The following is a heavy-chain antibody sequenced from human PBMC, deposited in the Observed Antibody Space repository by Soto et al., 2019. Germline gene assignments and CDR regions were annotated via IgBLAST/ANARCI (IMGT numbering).Heavy chain of an antibody. CDR1: GFSLSTSGMC. V-gene: IGHV2-70*01. Sequence: GSGPTLVNPTQTLTLTCTFSGFSLSTSGMCVSWIRQPPGKALEWLALIDWDDDKYYSTSLKTRLTISKDTSKNQVVLTMTNMDPVDTATYYCARIPLGYCSGGRCPDDYYAMDVWGQGTTVTVSS. CDR3: ARIPLGYCSGGRCPDDYYAMDV. D-gene: IGHD2-15*01. J-gene: IGHJ6*02. CDR2: IDWDDDK.